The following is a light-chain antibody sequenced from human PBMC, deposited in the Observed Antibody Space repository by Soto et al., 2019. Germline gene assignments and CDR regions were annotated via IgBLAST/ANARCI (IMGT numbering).Light chain of an antibody. CDR1: QSVGSNY. Sequence: EIVLTQSPGTLSLSPGDRATLSCSTTQSVGSNYLAWYQQKPGQAPRLLISGASSRATGLPARFSGSGSGTDFNLTITGLEPEDFAVYYCLQHGGFPYIVGQGTKLEI. CDR3: LQHGGFPYI. J-gene: IGKJ2*01. CDR2: GAS. V-gene: IGKV3-20*01.